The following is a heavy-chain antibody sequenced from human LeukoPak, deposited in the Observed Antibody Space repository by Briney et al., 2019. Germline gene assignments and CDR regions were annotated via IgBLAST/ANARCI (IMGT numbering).Heavy chain of an antibody. CDR3: ARDKEGIFDY. CDR2: ISGYSDDT. V-gene: IGHV1-18*01. Sequence: GASVKVSCKASGYTFTNYGISWVRQAPGQGLEWMGWISGYSDDTNYARRLQGRVTMAKDTSTNTAFMELRSLRSDDTAIFYCARDKEGIFDYWGQGTLVTVSS. CDR1: GYTFTNYG. J-gene: IGHJ4*02.